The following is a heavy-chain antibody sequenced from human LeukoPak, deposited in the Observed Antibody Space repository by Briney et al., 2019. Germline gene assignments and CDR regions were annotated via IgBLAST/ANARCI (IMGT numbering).Heavy chain of an antibody. CDR1: GGSISSSSYY. CDR2: IYYSGST. D-gene: IGHD3-16*02. J-gene: IGHJ4*02. CDR3: ARHEPKLRLGELSLYCFDY. Sequence: SETLSLTCTVSGGSISSSSYYWGWIRQPPGKGLEWIGSIYYSGSTYYNPSLKSRVTISVDTSKNQFSLKLSSVTAADTAVYYCARHEPKLRLGELSLYCFDYCGQGTLVTVSS. V-gene: IGHV4-39*01.